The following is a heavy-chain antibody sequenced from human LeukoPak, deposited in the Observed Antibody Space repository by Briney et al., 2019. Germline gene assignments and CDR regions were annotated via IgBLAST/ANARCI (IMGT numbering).Heavy chain of an antibody. D-gene: IGHD5-12*01. J-gene: IGHJ6*03. CDR3: AKSGLGGHGIFAGRGSPYYYYYLDV. Sequence: GGSLRLSCAASGFTFNDFIMQWVRQVPGKSLEWVALISGDGATTDYVSSVEGRFTISRDNTQNSLFLEMNNLGTEDTALYYCAKSGLGGHGIFAGRGSPYYYYYLDVWGKGTTVIVS. CDR1: GFTFNDFI. CDR2: ISGDGATT. V-gene: IGHV3-43*01.